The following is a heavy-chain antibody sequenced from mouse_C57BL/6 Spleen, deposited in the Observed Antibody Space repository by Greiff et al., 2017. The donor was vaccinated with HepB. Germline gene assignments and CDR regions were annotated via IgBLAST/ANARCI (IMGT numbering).Heavy chain of an antibody. J-gene: IGHJ1*03. V-gene: IGHV1-80*01. CDR3: ARSRGKEGFGV. D-gene: IGHD1-3*01. CDR2: IYPGDGDT. CDR1: GYAFSSYW. Sequence: VQRVESGAELVKPGASVKISCKASGYAFSSYWMNWVKQRPGKGLEWIGQIYPGDGDTNYNGKFKGKATLTADKSSSTAYMQLSSLTSEDSAVYFCARSRGKEGFGVWGTGTTVTVSS.